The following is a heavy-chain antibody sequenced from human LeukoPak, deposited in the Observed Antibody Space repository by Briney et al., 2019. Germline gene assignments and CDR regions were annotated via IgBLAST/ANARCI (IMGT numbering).Heavy chain of an antibody. D-gene: IGHD6-13*01. Sequence: GGSLRLSCAASGLTFSSYSMNWVRQAPGKGLEWVSYISSSSSTIYYADSVKGRFTISRDNAKNSLYLQMNSLRAEDTALYYCAKVAAAGTGRKDYFDYWGQGTLVTVSS. CDR2: ISSSSSTI. CDR3: AKVAAAGTGRKDYFDY. V-gene: IGHV3-48*04. CDR1: GLTFSSYS. J-gene: IGHJ4*02.